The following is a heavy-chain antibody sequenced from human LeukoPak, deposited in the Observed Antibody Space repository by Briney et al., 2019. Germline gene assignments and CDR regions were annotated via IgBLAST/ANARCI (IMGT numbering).Heavy chain of an antibody. CDR1: GYTFTSYD. J-gene: IGHJ4*02. Sequence: ASVKVSCKASGYTFTSYDINWVRQATGQGLEWMGWMNPNSGNTGYAQKFHGRVTMTRNTPISTAYMELSSLRSEDTAVYYCARDGYNSFSPNYFDYWGQGTLVTVSS. D-gene: IGHD5-24*01. CDR2: MNPNSGNT. CDR3: ARDGYNSFSPNYFDY. V-gene: IGHV1-8*01.